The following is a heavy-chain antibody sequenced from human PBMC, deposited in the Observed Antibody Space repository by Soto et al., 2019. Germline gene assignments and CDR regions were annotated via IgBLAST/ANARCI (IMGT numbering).Heavy chain of an antibody. V-gene: IGHV1-69*02. D-gene: IGHD3-10*01. Sequence: QVRLMRSGAEVKRPGSSVKVSCKASGDTFNFYSINWVRQAPGLGLEWMGRVNPIVRMSNYAQKFQGRVTMTADKSTSAAYMELSSLRSEDTAIYYCASSYGSGYLAFDYWGQGALVTVSS. CDR2: VNPIVRMS. J-gene: IGHJ4*02. CDR1: GDTFNFYS. CDR3: ASSYGSGYLAFDY.